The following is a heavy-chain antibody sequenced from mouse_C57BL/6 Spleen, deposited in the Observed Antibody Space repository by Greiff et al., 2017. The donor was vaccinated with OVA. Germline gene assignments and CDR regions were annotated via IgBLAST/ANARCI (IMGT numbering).Heavy chain of an antibody. Sequence: VKLVESGPELVKPGASVKISCKASGYAFSSSWMNWVKQRPGKGLEWIGRIYPGDGDPTYNGQFKGKATLTAEKSSSTAYMQLSSLTSEDSAVYFCARNYGSSSWFAYWGQGTLVTVSA. CDR2: IYPGDGDP. J-gene: IGHJ3*01. V-gene: IGHV1-82*01. CDR3: ARNYGSSSWFAY. CDR1: GYAFSSSW. D-gene: IGHD1-1*01.